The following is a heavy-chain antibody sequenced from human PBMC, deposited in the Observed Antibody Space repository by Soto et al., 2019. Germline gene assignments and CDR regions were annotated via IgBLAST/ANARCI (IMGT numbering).Heavy chain of an antibody. CDR3: ARHRLSSANAFDI. CDR2: IYPGDSEI. Sequence: HGESLKISCSVSGYTFTSYWIGWVRQLPGKGLEWVGVIYPGDSEIRYTPSFQGQVTISVDKSIRTAYLHWNSLKASDTAMYYCARHRLSSANAFDIWGQGTMVTVSS. D-gene: IGHD2-2*01. CDR1: GYTFTSYW. J-gene: IGHJ3*02. V-gene: IGHV5-51*01.